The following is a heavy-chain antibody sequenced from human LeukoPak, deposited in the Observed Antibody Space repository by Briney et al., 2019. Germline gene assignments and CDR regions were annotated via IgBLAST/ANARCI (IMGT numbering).Heavy chain of an antibody. CDR2: INPKSGGT. CDR1: GYNFTGYY. D-gene: IGHD3-10*01. J-gene: IGHJ4*02. CDR3: ARVGAYGSGSYLRN. V-gene: IGHV1-2*02. Sequence: ASVKVSCKASGYNFTGYYIHWVRQAPGQGLEWMGWINPKSGGTNYAQKFQGRVTMTRDTSISTAYMELSRLTSDDTAVYYCARVGAYGSGSYLRNWGQGTLVTVSS.